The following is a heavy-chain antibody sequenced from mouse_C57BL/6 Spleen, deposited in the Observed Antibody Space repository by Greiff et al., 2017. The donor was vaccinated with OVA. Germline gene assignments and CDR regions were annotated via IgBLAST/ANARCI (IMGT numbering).Heavy chain of an antibody. CDR1: GFTFTDYY. V-gene: IGHV7-3*01. CDR2: IRNKANGYTT. CDR3: ARSYYYGTDY. J-gene: IGHJ2*01. Sequence: EVQGVESGGGLVQPGGSLSLSCAASGFTFTDYYMSWVRQPPGKALEWLGFIRNKANGYTTEYSASVKGRFTISRDNSQSILYLQMNALRAEDSATYYCARSYYYGTDYWGQGTTLTVSS. D-gene: IGHD1-1*01.